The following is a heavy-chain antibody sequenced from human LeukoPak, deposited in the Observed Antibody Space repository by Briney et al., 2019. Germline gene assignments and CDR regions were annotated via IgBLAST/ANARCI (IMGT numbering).Heavy chain of an antibody. J-gene: IGHJ5*02. CDR1: GFTFSNAW. V-gene: IGHV3-15*01. CDR2: IQSKIDGETT. Sequence: GGSLRLSCAASGFTFSNAWMSWVRQAPGKGLEWVGRIQSKIDGETTDYAAPVKTRFTISRDDSKNTLYLQMNSLKTEDTAVYYCSSAQGSTWGQGTLVTVSS. CDR3: SSAQGST.